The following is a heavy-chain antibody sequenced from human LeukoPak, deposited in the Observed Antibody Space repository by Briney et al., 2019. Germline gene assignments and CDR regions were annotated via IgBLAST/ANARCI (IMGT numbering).Heavy chain of an antibody. V-gene: IGHV3-30-3*01. Sequence: GGSLRLSCAASGFTFSSYAMHWVRQAPGKGLEWVAVISYDGSNKYYADSVKGRFTISRDNSKNTLYLRMNSLRAEDTAVYYCARDRSVRTVRGVHDYWGQGTLVTVSS. CDR3: ARDRSVRTVRGVHDY. CDR1: GFTFSSYA. CDR2: ISYDGSNK. D-gene: IGHD3-10*01. J-gene: IGHJ4*02.